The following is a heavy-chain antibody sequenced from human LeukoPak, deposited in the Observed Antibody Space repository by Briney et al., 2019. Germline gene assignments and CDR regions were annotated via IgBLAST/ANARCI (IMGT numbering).Heavy chain of an antibody. Sequence: PGGSLRLSCAASGFTFSSYAMHWVRQAPGKGLEYVSAISSNGGSTYYANSAKGRFTISRDNSKNTLYLQMGSLRAEDMAVYYCARDTGSYYFDYWGQGTLVTVSS. CDR2: ISSNGGST. CDR3: ARDTGSYYFDY. CDR1: GFTFSSYA. V-gene: IGHV3-64*01. D-gene: IGHD1-26*01. J-gene: IGHJ4*02.